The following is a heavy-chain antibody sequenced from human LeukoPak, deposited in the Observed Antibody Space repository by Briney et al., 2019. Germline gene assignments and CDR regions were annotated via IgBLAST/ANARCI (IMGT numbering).Heavy chain of an antibody. CDR1: GFTFSTYS. CDR2: ISSGSSSI. D-gene: IGHD3-22*01. Sequence: GGSLRLSCAASGFTFSTYSMNWVRQAPGKGLDWVSSISSGSSSIYYADSVKGRFTISRDNAKNSLYLKMNSLRAEDTAVYYCAKDIWYYYDSSGLTVDYWGQGTLVTVSS. J-gene: IGHJ4*02. V-gene: IGHV3-21*04. CDR3: AKDIWYYYDSSGLTVDY.